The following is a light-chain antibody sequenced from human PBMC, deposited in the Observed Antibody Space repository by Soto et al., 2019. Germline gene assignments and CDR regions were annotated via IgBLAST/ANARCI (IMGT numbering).Light chain of an antibody. CDR2: GAS. CDR3: QQYWMSLT. J-gene: IGKJ4*01. CDR1: QSGSNTY. Sequence: EIVLTQSPGTLSLSPGERATLSCRASQSGSNTYLPWHHEKRGQAPRLLIYGASSRATGIPDRFSGRGSGTDFTLTISRLEPEDFAVYYCQQYWMSLTFGGGTNVEIK. V-gene: IGKV3-20*01.